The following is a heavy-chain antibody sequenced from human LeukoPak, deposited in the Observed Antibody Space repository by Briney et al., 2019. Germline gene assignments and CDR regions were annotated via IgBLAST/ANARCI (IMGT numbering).Heavy chain of an antibody. D-gene: IGHD6-25*01. CDR1: GFSFDNYG. CDR2: FSSRKNIV. V-gene: IGHV3-48*01. J-gene: IGHJ4*02. Sequence: GGSLRLSCVTSGFSFDNYGMSWVRRAPGKGLEWISYFSSRKNIVNYADSVKGRFTISRDKAKTSLYLQMNSLRAEDTAVYYCVRDSSGLLFDYWGQGTLVTVSS. CDR3: VRDSSGLLFDY.